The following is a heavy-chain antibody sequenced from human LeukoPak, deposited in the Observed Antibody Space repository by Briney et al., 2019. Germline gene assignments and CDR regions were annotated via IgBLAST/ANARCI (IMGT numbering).Heavy chain of an antibody. V-gene: IGHV3-21*01. CDR1: GFTFSSYG. CDR2: IAGSSGYI. CDR3: AGDRGAYCGGDCYLGFDY. J-gene: IGHJ4*01. D-gene: IGHD2-21*02. Sequence: GGSLRLSCAASGFTFSSYGMHWVRQAPGKGLEWVSSIAGSSGYISYADSVKGRFTISRDNAKKSLYLQMTSLTAEDTAVYYCAGDRGAYCGGDCYLGFDYWGRGTLVTVSS.